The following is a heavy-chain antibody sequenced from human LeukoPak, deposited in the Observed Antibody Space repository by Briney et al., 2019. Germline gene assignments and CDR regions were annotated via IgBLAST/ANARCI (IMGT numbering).Heavy chain of an antibody. D-gene: IGHD2-15*01. CDR1: GGTFSSYA. V-gene: IGHV1-69*01. CDR3: ARGPYRPLVAPSEC. CDR2: IIPIFGTA. Sequence: GSSVTVSCKASGGTFSSYAISWVRQAPGQGLEWMGGIIPIFGTANYAQKFQGRVTITADESTSTAYMELSSLRSEDTAVYYCARGPYRPLVAPSECWGQGTLVTVSS. J-gene: IGHJ4*02.